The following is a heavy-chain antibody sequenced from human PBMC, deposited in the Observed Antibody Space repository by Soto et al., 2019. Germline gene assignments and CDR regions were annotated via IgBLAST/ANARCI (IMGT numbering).Heavy chain of an antibody. V-gene: IGHV1-69*01. J-gene: IGHJ6*02. CDR1: GGTFSSYA. CDR3: ARDLGYSYGFTPRYYYGMDV. D-gene: IGHD5-18*01. Sequence: QVQLVQSGAEVKKPGSSLKVSCKASGGTFSSYAISWVRHAPGQGLEWMGGIIPIFGTANYAQKFQGRVTITADESTSTAYMELSSLRSEDTAVYYCARDLGYSYGFTPRYYYGMDVWGQGTTVTVSS. CDR2: IIPIFGTA.